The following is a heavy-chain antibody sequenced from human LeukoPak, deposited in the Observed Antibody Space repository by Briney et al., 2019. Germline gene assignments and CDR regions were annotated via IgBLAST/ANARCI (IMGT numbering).Heavy chain of an antibody. V-gene: IGHV3-30-3*01. J-gene: IGHJ1*01. CDR3: ARDGSPGAEYFQH. CDR1: GFTFSSYA. CDR2: ISYDGSNK. Sequence: SGGSLRLSCAASGFTFSSYAMHWVRQAPGKGLEWVAVISYDGSNKYYADSVKGRFTISRDNSKNTLYLQMNSLRAEDTAVYYCARDGSPGAEYFQHWGQGTLVTVSS.